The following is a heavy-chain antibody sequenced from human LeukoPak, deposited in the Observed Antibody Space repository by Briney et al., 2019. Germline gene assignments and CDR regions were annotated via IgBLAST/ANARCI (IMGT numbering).Heavy chain of an antibody. D-gene: IGHD5-18*01. CDR1: GFTFSSYW. J-gene: IGHJ4*02. V-gene: IGHV3-7*01. CDR3: ARDRIDTAMVTFDY. CDR2: IKQDGSEK. Sequence: GGSLRLSCAASGFTFSSYWMSWVRQAPGKGLGWVANIKQDGSEKYYVDSVKGRFTISRDNAKNSLYLQMNSLRAEDTAVYYCARDRIDTAMVTFDYWGQGTLVTVSS.